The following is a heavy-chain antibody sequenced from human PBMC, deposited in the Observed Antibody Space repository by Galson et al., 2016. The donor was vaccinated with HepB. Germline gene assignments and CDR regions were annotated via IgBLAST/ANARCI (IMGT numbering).Heavy chain of an antibody. CDR2: ISGGGVST. D-gene: IGHD6-13*01. V-gene: IGHV3-23*01. J-gene: IGHJ4*02. CDR3: MSYSDAWYSGF. CDR1: GFTFSSYA. Sequence: SLRLSCAASGFTFSSYAMNWVRQAPGKGLQWVSGISGGGVSTHYADPVKGRFTISRDNSKNTLYLQMNSLRGDDTAVYYCMSYSDAWYSGFWGQGTLVTVSS.